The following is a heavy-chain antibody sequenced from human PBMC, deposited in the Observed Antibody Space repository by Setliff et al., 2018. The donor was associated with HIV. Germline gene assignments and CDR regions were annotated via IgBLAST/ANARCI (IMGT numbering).Heavy chain of an antibody. CDR3: GRHTGYCRDGSCYGGPYYFDH. CDR1: GGSITSNDYY. CDR2: IFHTGNT. Sequence: KTSETLSLTCTVSGGSITSNDYYWGWIRQPPGKGLEWIGTIFHTGNTYYSPSLKSRVTLVVDTSKNQFSLKLNSVSAADTAVYYCGRHTGYCRDGSCYGGPYYFDHWAQGTLVTVSS. J-gene: IGHJ4*02. V-gene: IGHV4-39*07. D-gene: IGHD2-15*01.